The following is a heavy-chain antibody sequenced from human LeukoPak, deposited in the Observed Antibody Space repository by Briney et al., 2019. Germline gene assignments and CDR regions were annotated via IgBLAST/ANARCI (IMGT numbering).Heavy chain of an antibody. CDR2: IYRSGST. V-gene: IGHV4-4*02. CDR1: GGSISSSNW. Sequence: PSGTLSLTCAVSGGSISSSNWWSWVRQPPGKGLEWIGEIYRSGSTNYNPSLKSRVTISVDTSKNQFSLKLSSVTAADTAVYYCARAEMIGYSYGRIDYWGQGTLVTVSS. D-gene: IGHD5-18*01. CDR3: ARAEMIGYSYGRIDY. J-gene: IGHJ4*02.